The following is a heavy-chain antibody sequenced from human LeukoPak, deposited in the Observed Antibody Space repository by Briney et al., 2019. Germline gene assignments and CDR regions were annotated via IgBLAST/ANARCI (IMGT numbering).Heavy chain of an antibody. J-gene: IGHJ3*02. CDR1: GGTFSSYA. CDR3: ARAALTMVRGVITHSTFDI. CDR2: ILPIFGTA. Sequence: SVKVSCKASGGTFSSYAISWVRQAPGQGLEWMGGILPIFGTANYAQKFQGRVTITADESTSTAYMELSSLRSEDTAVYYCARAALTMVRGVITHSTFDIWGQGTMVTVSS. V-gene: IGHV1-69*13. D-gene: IGHD3-10*01.